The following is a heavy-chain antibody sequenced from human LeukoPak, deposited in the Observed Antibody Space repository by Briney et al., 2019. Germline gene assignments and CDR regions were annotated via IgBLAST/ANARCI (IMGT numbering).Heavy chain of an antibody. J-gene: IGHJ4*02. Sequence: LTGGSLRLSCAASGFTFSSYWMSWVRQAPGKGLEWVANIKQDGSEKYYVDSVKGRFTISRDNAKNSLYLQMNSLRAEDTAVYYCARVRGDIVVVPAAIYYFDYWGQGTLVTVSS. CDR1: GFTFSSYW. CDR3: ARVRGDIVVVPAAIYYFDY. V-gene: IGHV3-7*01. D-gene: IGHD2-2*01. CDR2: IKQDGSEK.